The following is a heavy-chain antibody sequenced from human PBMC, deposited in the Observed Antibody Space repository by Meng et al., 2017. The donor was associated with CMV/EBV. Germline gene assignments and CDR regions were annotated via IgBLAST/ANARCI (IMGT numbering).Heavy chain of an antibody. V-gene: IGHV1-18*01. CDR3: ARDGGSTSYMGGFDY. J-gene: IGHJ4*02. CDR2: ISAYNGNT. Sequence: ASVKVSCKASGYTFTSYGISWVRQAPGQGLEWMGWISAYNGNTNYAQKLQGRVTMTTDTSTSTAYMELRSLRSDDTAVYYCARDGGSTSYMGGFDYWGQGTLVTVSS. D-gene: IGHD2-2*01. CDR1: GYTFTSYG.